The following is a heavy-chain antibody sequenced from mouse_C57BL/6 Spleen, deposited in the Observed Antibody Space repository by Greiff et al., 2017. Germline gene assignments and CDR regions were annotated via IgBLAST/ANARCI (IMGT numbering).Heavy chain of an antibody. CDR3: ARHPGEYDGDAMDY. V-gene: IGHV2-6-1*01. J-gene: IGHJ4*01. D-gene: IGHD2-14*01. Sequence: VQLVESGPGLVAPSQSLSITCTVSGFSLTSYGVHWVRQPPGKGLEWLVVIWSDGSTTYNSALKSRLSISKDNSKSQVFLKMNSLQTDDTAMYYCARHPGEYDGDAMDYWGQGTSLTVSS. CDR1: GFSLTSYG. CDR2: IWSDGST.